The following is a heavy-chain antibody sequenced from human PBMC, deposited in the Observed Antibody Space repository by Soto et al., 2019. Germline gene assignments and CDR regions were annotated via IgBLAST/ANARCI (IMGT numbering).Heavy chain of an antibody. CDR2: IWYDGSNK. Sequence: LRISCASCRFIVRSYGLNLERKKPGKGLEWVAVIWYDGSNKHYADSAKGRFTISRDNSKNTLYLQMNNLRAEDTAVYYCARDFGSTWYNPLDYCGQGTLVSVSS. V-gene: IGHV3-33*01. CDR3: ARDFGSTWYNPLDY. J-gene: IGHJ4*02. CDR1: RFIVRSYG. D-gene: IGHD6-13*01.